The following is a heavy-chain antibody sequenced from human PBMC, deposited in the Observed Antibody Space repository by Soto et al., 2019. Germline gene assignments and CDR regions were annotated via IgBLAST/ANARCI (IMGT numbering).Heavy chain of an antibody. J-gene: IGHJ4*02. D-gene: IGHD6-13*01. CDR3: ARGRKGYSSSWYVD. Sequence: GSLRLSCAASGFTVSSNYMSWVRQAPGKGLEWVSVIYSGGSTYYADSVKGRFTISRDNSKNTLYLQMNSLRAEDTAVYYCARGRKGYSSSWYVDWGQGTLVTVSS. CDR2: IYSGGST. CDR1: GFTVSSNY. V-gene: IGHV3-53*01.